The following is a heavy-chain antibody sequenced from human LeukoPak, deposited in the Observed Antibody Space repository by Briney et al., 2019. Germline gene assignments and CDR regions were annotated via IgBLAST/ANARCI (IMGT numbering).Heavy chain of an antibody. V-gene: IGHV1-69*04. J-gene: IGHJ4*02. Sequence: SVKVSCKASGGTFSSYAISWVRQAHGQGLEWMGRIIPIFGIANYAQKFQGRVTITADKSTSTAYMELSSLRSEDTAVYYCARGGGYYSIPFDYWGQGTLVTVSS. CDR1: GGTFSSYA. CDR2: IIPIFGIA. CDR3: ARGGGYYSIPFDY. D-gene: IGHD3-22*01.